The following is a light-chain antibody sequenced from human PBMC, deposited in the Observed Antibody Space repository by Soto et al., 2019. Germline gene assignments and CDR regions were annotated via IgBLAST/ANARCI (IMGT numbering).Light chain of an antibody. CDR1: FSNSGDNA. V-gene: IGLV1-44*01. CDR3: AAWDDSLNAL. J-gene: IGLJ1*01. CDR2: LND. Sequence: QSVLTQPPSLSATPGQRVNISCSGSFSNSGDNAVNWYQQLPGAAPKLLIYLNDQRPSGVPDRFSGSKSGTSAFLAISGLQSEDEADYYCAAWDDSLNALFGTGPKVTVL.